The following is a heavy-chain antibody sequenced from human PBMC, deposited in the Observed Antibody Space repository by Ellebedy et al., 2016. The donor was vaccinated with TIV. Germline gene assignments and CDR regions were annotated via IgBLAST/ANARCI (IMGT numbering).Heavy chain of an antibody. CDR1: GFTFSSYA. V-gene: IGHV3-23*01. D-gene: IGHD2-21*02. Sequence: GESLKISCAASGFTFSSYAMSWVRQAPGKGLEWVSAVSGSGGTTYDADSVKGRFTISRDNSKNTLYLQMNSLRAEDTAVYYCPKGQRVVTAPFDYWGHGTLVTVSS. CDR3: PKGQRVVTAPFDY. J-gene: IGHJ4*01. CDR2: VSGSGGTT.